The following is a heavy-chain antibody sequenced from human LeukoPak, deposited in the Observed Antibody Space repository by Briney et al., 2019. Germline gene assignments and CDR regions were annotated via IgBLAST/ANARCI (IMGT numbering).Heavy chain of an antibody. CDR3: ATRWGDGYEDY. CDR2: INHSGST. D-gene: IGHD5-24*01. J-gene: IGHJ4*02. Sequence: SETLSLICTVSGGSISSGDYYWSWIRQPPGKGLEWIGEINHSGSTNYNPSLKSRVTISVDTSKNQFSLKLSSVTAADTAVYYCATRWGDGYEDYWGQGTLVTVSS. V-gene: IGHV4-39*07. CDR1: GGSISSGDYY.